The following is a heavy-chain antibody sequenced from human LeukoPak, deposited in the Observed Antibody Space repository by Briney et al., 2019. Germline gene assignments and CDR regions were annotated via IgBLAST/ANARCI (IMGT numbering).Heavy chain of an antibody. V-gene: IGHV3-7*01. Sequence: GGTLRLSCAASGFTFSSYWMSWVRQAPGKGLEWVANIKQDGSEKYYVDSVKGRFTISRDNAKNSLYLLMNSLRAEDTAVYYCAVYSSGWYGGGYGYWGQGTLVTVSS. CDR1: GFTFSSYW. CDR2: IKQDGSEK. CDR3: AVYSSGWYGGGYGY. J-gene: IGHJ4*02. D-gene: IGHD6-19*01.